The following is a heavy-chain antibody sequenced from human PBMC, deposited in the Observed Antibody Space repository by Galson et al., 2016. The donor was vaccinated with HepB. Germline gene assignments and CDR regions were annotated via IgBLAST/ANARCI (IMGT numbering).Heavy chain of an antibody. CDR3: ARVSGPLDH. J-gene: IGHJ4*01. Sequence: TLSLTCAVSGASIGSDDNYWSWIRQSPGKGLEWIGYIYYSGSAFYNPSLQSRTTLSVDTSKNHFSLKFNSVTAADTAVYSCARVSGPLDHWGQGILVIVSS. CDR2: IYYSGSA. D-gene: IGHD3-10*01. CDR1: GASIGSDDNY. V-gene: IGHV4-30-4*01.